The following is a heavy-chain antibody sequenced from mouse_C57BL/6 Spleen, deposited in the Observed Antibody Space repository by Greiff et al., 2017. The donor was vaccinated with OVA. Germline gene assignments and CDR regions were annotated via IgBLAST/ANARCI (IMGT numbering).Heavy chain of an antibody. Sequence: EVQLQQSGPELVKPGASVKISCKASGYTFTDYYMNWVKQSHGKSLEWIGDINPNNGGTSYNQKFKGKATLTVDKSSSTAYMELRSLTSEDSAVYYCARGEHMADSGVSYWGQGTLVTVSA. J-gene: IGHJ3*01. V-gene: IGHV1-26*01. CDR3: ARGEHMADSGVSY. CDR1: GYTFTDYY. CDR2: INPNNGGT.